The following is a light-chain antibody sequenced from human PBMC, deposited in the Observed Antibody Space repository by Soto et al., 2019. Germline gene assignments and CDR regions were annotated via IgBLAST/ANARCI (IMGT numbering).Light chain of an antibody. CDR1: QSVSSSY. CDR2: GAS. CDR3: HQYGSSPYT. J-gene: IGKJ2*01. Sequence: IVLTQSPGTLSLSPGERATLSCSASQSVSSSYLAWYQQKPGQAPRLLIYGASSRATGIPERFSGSGSVTDFTLTITILELEDFAVYYCHQYGSSPYTFGQGTTLES. V-gene: IGKV3-20*01.